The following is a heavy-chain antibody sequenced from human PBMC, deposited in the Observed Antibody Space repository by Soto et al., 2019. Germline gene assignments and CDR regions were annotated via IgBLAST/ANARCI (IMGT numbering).Heavy chain of an antibody. Sequence: QVQLVESGGGVVQPGRSLRLSCAASRFTFSSYGMHWVRQAPGKGLEWVAVIWYDGSNKYYADSVKGRFTISRDNSKNTLYLQMNSLRAEDTAVYYCARATAMASPILDYWGQGTLVTVSS. CDR1: RFTFSSYG. D-gene: IGHD5-18*01. V-gene: IGHV3-33*01. J-gene: IGHJ4*02. CDR3: ARATAMASPILDY. CDR2: IWYDGSNK.